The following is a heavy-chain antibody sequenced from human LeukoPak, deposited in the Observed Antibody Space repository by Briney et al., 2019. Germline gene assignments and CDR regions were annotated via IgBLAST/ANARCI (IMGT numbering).Heavy chain of an antibody. D-gene: IGHD6-13*01. CDR1: GFTFNHYG. Sequence: GRSLRLTCTASGFTFNHYGMHWVRQAPGKRLEWVAGIWYDGTNKYYADSVKGRVTISRDNSRNTLYLQMNSLRVEDTAMYSCARDPAGNRGNFDYWGQGTLATVSS. CDR3: ARDPAGNRGNFDY. J-gene: IGHJ4*02. V-gene: IGHV3-33*01. CDR2: IWYDGTNK.